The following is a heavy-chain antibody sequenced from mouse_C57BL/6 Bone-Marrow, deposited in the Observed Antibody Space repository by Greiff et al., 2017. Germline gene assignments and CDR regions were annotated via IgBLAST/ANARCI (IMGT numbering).Heavy chain of an antibody. CDR2: IYPGSGST. Sequence: QVQLQQPGAELVKPGASVKMSCKASGYTFTGYWITWVKQRPGQGLEWIGDIYPGSGSTNYNEKFKSKATLTVDTSSSTAYMQLSSLTSEDSAVYYCARENLFITTVGYAMDYWGQGTSVTVSS. V-gene: IGHV1-55*01. CDR3: ARENLFITTVGYAMDY. D-gene: IGHD1-1*01. CDR1: GYTFTGYW. J-gene: IGHJ4*01.